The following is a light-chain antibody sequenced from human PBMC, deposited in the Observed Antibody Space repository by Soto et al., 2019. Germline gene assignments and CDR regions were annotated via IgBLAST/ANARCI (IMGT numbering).Light chain of an antibody. V-gene: IGKV1-6*01. CDR3: LQDYNYPYT. Sequence: AIQMTQSPSSLSETEGDRVTITCRASQGIRNDLGWYQQKPGKAPKLLIYAASSLQSGVPSRFSGSGSGTDFTLTISSLQPEDFATYYCLQDYNYPYTFGQGTKVDIK. CDR2: AAS. J-gene: IGKJ2*01. CDR1: QGIRND.